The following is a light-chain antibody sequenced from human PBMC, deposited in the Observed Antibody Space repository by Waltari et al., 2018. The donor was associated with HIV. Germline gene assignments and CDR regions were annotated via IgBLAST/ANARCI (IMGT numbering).Light chain of an antibody. CDR2: DNN. Sequence: QSVLTQPPPVSAAPGQTVSISCSGFSSNIGNHFVSWYHQLPGKAPKLLIFDNNKRPSGIPDRVSASKSGTSATLAITGLQTGDEGDYYCGTWDNSLKTVVFGGGTKVTVL. J-gene: IGLJ2*01. CDR1: SSNIGNHF. V-gene: IGLV1-51*01. CDR3: GTWDNSLKTVV.